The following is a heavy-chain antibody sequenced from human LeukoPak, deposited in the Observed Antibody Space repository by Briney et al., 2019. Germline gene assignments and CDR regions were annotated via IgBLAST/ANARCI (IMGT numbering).Heavy chain of an antibody. D-gene: IGHD2-15*01. CDR2: INPSGGST. J-gene: IGHJ4*02. Sequence: ASVKVSCKASGYTFTSYYMHWVRQAPGQGLEWMGIINPSGGSTSYAQKFQGRVTMTRDTSTSTVYMELRSLRSDDTAVYYCLLDYFDYWGQGTLVTVSS. CDR3: LLDYFDY. V-gene: IGHV1-46*01. CDR1: GYTFTSYY.